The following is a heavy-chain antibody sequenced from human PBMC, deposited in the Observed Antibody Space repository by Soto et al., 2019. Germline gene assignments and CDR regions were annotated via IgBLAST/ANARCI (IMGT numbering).Heavy chain of an antibody. Sequence: QVQLVQSGAEVKKPGASVKVSCKVSGYTLTELSMHWVRQAPGKGLEWMGGFDPEDGETIYAQKFQGRVTMTEXXSXDKXYMELSRLRSEDTAVYYCATDPHSSSWYASDAFDIWGQGTMVTVSS. D-gene: IGHD6-13*01. V-gene: IGHV1-24*01. CDR1: GYTLTELS. CDR3: ATDPHSSSWYASDAFDI. J-gene: IGHJ3*02. CDR2: FDPEDGET.